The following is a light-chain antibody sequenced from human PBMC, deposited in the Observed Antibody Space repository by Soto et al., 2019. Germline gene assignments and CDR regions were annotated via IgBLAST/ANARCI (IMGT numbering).Light chain of an antibody. CDR3: AAWDDSLRGRV. CDR2: SDN. Sequence: QSVLTQPPLASGTPGQRVTISCSGSSSNIGSNPVSWYQQLPGTAPKSLIYSDNQRPSGVPDRISGSRSGTSASLAISGLQSEDEAEYYCAAWDDSLRGRVFGGGTKLTVL. J-gene: IGLJ2*01. CDR1: SSNIGSNP. V-gene: IGLV1-44*01.